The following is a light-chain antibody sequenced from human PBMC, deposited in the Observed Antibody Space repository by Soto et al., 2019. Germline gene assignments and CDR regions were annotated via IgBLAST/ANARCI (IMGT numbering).Light chain of an antibody. CDR2: LNSDGSH. J-gene: IGLJ2*01. CDR1: SGHSNYA. V-gene: IGLV4-69*01. Sequence: QLVLTQSPSASASLGASVKLTCTLSSGHSNYAIAWHQQQSEKGPRYLMKLNSDGSHSKGDGIPDRFSGSSSGAERYLTSSSLQSADEADYYCQTWGSGIVVFGGGTKLTVL. CDR3: QTWGSGIVV.